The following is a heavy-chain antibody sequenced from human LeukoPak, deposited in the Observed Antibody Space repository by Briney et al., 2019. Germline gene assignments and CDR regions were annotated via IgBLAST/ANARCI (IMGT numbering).Heavy chain of an antibody. CDR2: IWYDGSNK. D-gene: IGHD6-13*01. V-gene: IGHV3-33*06. J-gene: IGHJ4*02. Sequence: GRSLRLSCAASGFTFSSYGMHSVRQAPGKGLEWVAVIWYDGSNKYYADSVKGRFTISRDNSKNTMYLQMNSLRAEDTAVYYCAKEYSSSWPVGIDYWGQGTLVTVSS. CDR3: AKEYSSSWPVGIDY. CDR1: GFTFSSYG.